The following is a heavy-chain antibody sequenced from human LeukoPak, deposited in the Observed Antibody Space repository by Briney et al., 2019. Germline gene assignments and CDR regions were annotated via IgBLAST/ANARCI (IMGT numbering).Heavy chain of an antibody. D-gene: IGHD4-23*01. V-gene: IGHV3-9*01. J-gene: IGHJ6*02. CDR2: INWNSDTK. Sequence: GRSLRLSCVGSGFAFHNYAMHWVRRPPGKGLEWVSSINWNSDTKAYADSVKGRFTISRDRARNSLYLQMDSLRPEDTALYYCARDTGGNGAYFYAMDVWGQGTSVTVSS. CDR1: GFAFHNYA. CDR3: ARDTGGNGAYFYAMDV.